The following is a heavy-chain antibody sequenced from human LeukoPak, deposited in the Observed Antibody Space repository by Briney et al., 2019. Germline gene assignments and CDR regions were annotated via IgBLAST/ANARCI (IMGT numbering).Heavy chain of an antibody. CDR2: ISGSGGST. J-gene: IGHJ1*01. Sequence: GGPLRLSCAASGFTFSSYAMSWVRQASGKGLEWVSAISGSGGSTYYADSVKGRFTISRDNSKNTLYLQMNSLRAEDTAVYYCANSMVRGVTQYFQHWGQGTLVTVSS. CDR1: GFTFSSYA. D-gene: IGHD3-10*01. V-gene: IGHV3-23*01. CDR3: ANSMVRGVTQYFQH.